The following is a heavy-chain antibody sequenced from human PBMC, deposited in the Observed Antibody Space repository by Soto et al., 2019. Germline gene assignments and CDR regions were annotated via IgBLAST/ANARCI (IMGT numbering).Heavy chain of an antibody. D-gene: IGHD6-6*01. J-gene: IGHJ6*04. Sequence: SETLSLTCAVYGGSFSGYYWSWIRQPPGKGLEWIGEINHSGSTNYNPSLKSRVTISVDTSKNQFSLKLSSVTAADTAVYYCARRRYSSSPTLDGWGKGTTVTFSS. CDR2: INHSGST. CDR3: ARRRYSSSPTLDG. CDR1: GGSFSGYY. V-gene: IGHV4-34*01.